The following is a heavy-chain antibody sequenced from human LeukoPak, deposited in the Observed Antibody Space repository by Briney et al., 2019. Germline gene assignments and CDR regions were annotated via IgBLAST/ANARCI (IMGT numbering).Heavy chain of an antibody. CDR2: IWSDSTNK. Sequence: PGRSLRLSCAASGFTFSTYAMHWVRQAPGKGLEGGAVIWSDSTNKYYADSVRGRFTISRDNSKNTLYLQMSSLRAEDTAMYYCARDRLTTVTTFHFDYWGQGTLVTVSS. CDR1: GFTFSTYA. V-gene: IGHV3-33*01. D-gene: IGHD4-17*01. CDR3: ARDRLTTVTTFHFDY. J-gene: IGHJ4*02.